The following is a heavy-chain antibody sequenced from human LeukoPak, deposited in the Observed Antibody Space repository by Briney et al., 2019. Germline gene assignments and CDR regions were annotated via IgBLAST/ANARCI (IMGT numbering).Heavy chain of an antibody. CDR1: GGSISSYY. CDR3: AREVSDSVSGYFFDY. CDR2: IYYSGST. V-gene: IGHV4-59*01. D-gene: IGHD3-9*01. J-gene: IGHJ4*02. Sequence: SETLSLTCTVSGGSISSYYWSWIRQPPGKGLEWIGYIYYSGSTNYNPSLKSRVTISVDTSKNQFSLKLSSVTAADTAVYYCAREVSDSVSGYFFDYWGQGTLVTASS.